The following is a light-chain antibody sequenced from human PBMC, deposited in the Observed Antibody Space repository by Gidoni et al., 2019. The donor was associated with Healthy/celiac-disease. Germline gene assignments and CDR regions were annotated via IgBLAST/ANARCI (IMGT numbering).Light chain of an antibody. CDR2: EVN. V-gene: IGLV2-23*02. Sequence: SALTQPASGSGSPGPSITISCTGTSSDVGNYNLVSWYQQHPGKAPKLMIYEVNKRPSGVSNRFSGSKSGNTASLTISGLQAEDEADYYCCSYAGSSTFAVFGGGTKLTVL. CDR1: SSDVGNYNL. CDR3: CSYAGSSTFAV. J-gene: IGLJ2*01.